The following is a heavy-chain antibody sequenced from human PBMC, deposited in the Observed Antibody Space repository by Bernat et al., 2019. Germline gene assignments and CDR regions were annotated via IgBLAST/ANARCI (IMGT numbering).Heavy chain of an antibody. Sequence: EVQLLESGGGLVQPGGSLRLSCAASGFTLSTYAMTWVRQAPGKGLEWLSGVSNSGGRTYYADSVKGRFTISRDNSKNTLYLQMISLRAEDSAVYYCAKGLGGNGIFYYYMDVWGEGTTVTVSS. V-gene: IGHV3-23*01. D-gene: IGHD3-16*01. J-gene: IGHJ6*03. CDR2: VSNSGGRT. CDR1: GFTLSTYA. CDR3: AKGLGGNGIFYYYMDV.